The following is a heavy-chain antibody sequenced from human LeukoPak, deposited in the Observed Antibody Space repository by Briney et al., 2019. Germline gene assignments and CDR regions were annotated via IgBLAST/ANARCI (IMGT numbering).Heavy chain of an antibody. J-gene: IGHJ6*03. V-gene: IGHV4-34*01. D-gene: IGHD3-10*01. Sequence: SETPSLTCAVYVGSFSGYYWSWIRQPPGKGLDWIGEINHSGSTNYNSSLKSRVTISVDTSKNQFSLKLSSVTAADTAVYYCARGYYGSGSHCCHMDVWGKGTTITVS. CDR2: INHSGST. CDR1: VGSFSGYY. CDR3: ARGYYGSGSHCCHMDV.